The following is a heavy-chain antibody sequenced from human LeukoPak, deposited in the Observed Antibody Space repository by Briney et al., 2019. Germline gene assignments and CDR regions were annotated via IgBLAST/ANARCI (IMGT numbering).Heavy chain of an antibody. CDR3: AREPGARVLWFGEGQNTNWFDP. J-gene: IGHJ5*02. V-gene: IGHV3-21*04. D-gene: IGHD3-10*01. CDR1: GFTFSSYE. CDR2: ISSSSSYL. Sequence: GGSLRLSCAASGFTFSSYEMNWVRQAPGKGLEWVSSISSSSSYLYYADSVKGRFTISRDNAKNSLYLQMNSLRAEDTAVYYCAREPGARVLWFGEGQNTNWFDPWGQGTLVTVSS.